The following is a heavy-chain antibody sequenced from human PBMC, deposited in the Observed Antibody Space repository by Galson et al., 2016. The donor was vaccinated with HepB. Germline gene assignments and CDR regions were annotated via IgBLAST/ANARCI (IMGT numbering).Heavy chain of an antibody. V-gene: IGHV3-53*01. CDR3: ARVSTYNDFWSGYPDYFDY. CDR2: IYSGGST. CDR1: GFTVSSNY. Sequence: SLRLSCAASGFTVSSNYMSWVRQAPGKGLEWVSVIYSGGSTYYADSVKGRFTISRDNSKNTLYLQMNSLRAEDTAVYHCARVSTYNDFWSGYPDYFDYWGQGTLVTVPS. J-gene: IGHJ4*02. D-gene: IGHD3-3*01.